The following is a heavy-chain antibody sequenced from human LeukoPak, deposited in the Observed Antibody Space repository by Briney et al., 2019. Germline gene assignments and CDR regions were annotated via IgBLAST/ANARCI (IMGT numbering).Heavy chain of an antibody. CDR2: ISAYNGNI. J-gene: IGHJ4*02. CDR3: ARDYYDSSGNNYFDY. Sequence: ASVKVSCKASGYSFSNYGISWVRQAPGQGLEWMGWISAYNGNIKCAHKLQDRVTMTTGTSTSTAYMDLRSLRSDDTAVYYCARDYYDSSGNNYFDYWGQGTLVTVSS. CDR1: GYSFSNYG. V-gene: IGHV1-18*01. D-gene: IGHD3-22*01.